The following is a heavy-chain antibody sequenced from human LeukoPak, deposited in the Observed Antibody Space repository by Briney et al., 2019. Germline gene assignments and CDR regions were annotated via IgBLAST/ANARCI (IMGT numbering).Heavy chain of an antibody. J-gene: IGHJ4*02. CDR1: GGSFSGYY. CDR3: ARGGGGVNRNLDY. D-gene: IGHD3-16*01. CDR2: INHSGST. Sequence: PSETLSLTCAVYGGSFSGYYWSWIRQPPGKGLEWIGEINHSGSTNYNPSLKSRVTISVDTSKNQLSLKLSSVTAADTAVYYCARGGGGVNRNLDYWGQGTLVTVSS. V-gene: IGHV4-34*01.